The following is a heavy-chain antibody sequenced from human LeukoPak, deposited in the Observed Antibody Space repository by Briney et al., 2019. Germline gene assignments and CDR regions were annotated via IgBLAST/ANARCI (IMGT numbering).Heavy chain of an antibody. J-gene: IGHJ4*02. D-gene: IGHD3-9*01. Sequence: GGSLRLSCAASGFTFSTFAMIWVRQPPGKGLEWVSSIFPSGGEIHYADSVRGRFTISRDNSKSTLSLQMNSLRAEDTAVYYCARAGGYFDWLGFFDYWGQGTLVTVSS. V-gene: IGHV3-23*01. CDR3: ARAGGYFDWLGFFDY. CDR2: IFPSGGEI. CDR1: GFTFSTFA.